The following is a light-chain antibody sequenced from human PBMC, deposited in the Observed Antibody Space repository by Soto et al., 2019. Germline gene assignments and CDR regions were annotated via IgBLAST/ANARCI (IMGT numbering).Light chain of an antibody. Sequence: DIVMTQTPLSLSVSPGQPASISCKSSQSLLRSDGKSSLYWYLQKPGQSPQLLIYGASTRLSGVPDRFSGSGSGTDFILKISRVEAEDVGVYYCMQRIQLPETFGQGTKLEIK. V-gene: IGKV2D-29*02. CDR2: GAS. J-gene: IGKJ2*01. CDR1: QSLLRSDGKSS. CDR3: MQRIQLPET.